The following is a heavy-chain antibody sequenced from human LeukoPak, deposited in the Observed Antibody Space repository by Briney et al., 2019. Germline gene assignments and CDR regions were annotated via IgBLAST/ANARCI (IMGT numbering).Heavy chain of an antibody. D-gene: IGHD3-22*01. CDR3: AKDISETATMIVV. V-gene: IGHV3-48*04. CDR1: GFTFSSYT. J-gene: IGHJ4*02. Sequence: GGSLRLSCATSGFTFSSYTMNWVRQSPGKGLEWIAYIDSSSNTIYYADSVKGRFTISRDNAKNSLYLQMNSLRAEDTALYYCAKDISETATMIVVWGQGTLVTVSS. CDR2: IDSSSNTI.